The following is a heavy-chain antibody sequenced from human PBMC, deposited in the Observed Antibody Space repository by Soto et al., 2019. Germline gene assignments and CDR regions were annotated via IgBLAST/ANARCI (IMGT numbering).Heavy chain of an antibody. CDR1: RGTFSSCP. CDR2: IIPFFGTS. CDR3: ARVGHITNYGMAV. Sequence: QVQLVQSGAEVKKPGSSVKVSCEASRGTFSSCPINWVRQAPGQGLEWMGGIIPFFGTSNYAQKFQGRVTITADDSTSTAYMELRSLRSEDTAVYYCARVGHITNYGMAVWGQGTTVTVSS. V-gene: IGHV1-69*01. J-gene: IGHJ6*02. D-gene: IGHD1-26*01.